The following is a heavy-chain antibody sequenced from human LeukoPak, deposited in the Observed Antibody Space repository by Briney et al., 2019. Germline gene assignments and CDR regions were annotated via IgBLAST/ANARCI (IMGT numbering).Heavy chain of an antibody. CDR1: GDSVSSNSAA. CDR3: APGPPYVT. V-gene: IGHV6-1*01. CDR2: TYYRSKWYY. D-gene: IGHD3-16*01. Sequence: SQTLSLTCVISGDSVSSNSAAWNWIRQSPSRGLEWLGRTYYRSKWYYDYSVAVKSRVTINPDTSKNQFSLQLSSVTPEDTAVYYCAPGPPYVTWGQGTLVTVSS. J-gene: IGHJ5*02.